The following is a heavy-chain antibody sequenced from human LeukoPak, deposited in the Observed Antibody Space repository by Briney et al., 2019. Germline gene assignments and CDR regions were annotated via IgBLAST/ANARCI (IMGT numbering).Heavy chain of an antibody. Sequence: GGSLRLSCAASGFAFSIYAMHWVRQAPGKGLEWVAVISYDGSDKYYADSVKGRFTISRDNSKNTLYLQMNSLRTEDTAVYYCASRWFFDLWGRGTLVTVSS. J-gene: IGHJ2*01. CDR2: ISYDGSDK. V-gene: IGHV3-30*04. CDR1: GFAFSIYA. CDR3: ASRWFFDL.